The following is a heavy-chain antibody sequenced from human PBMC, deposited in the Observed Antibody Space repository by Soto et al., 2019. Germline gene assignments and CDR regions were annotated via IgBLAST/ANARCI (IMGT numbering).Heavy chain of an antibody. Sequence: QVQLVQSGAEVKKPGSSVKVSCKASGGTFSSYTISWVRQAPGQGLEWMGRIIPILGIANYAQKFQGRVTSTADKSTSTAYMELSSLRSEDTAVYYCARDYFYNWFDPWGQGTLVTVSS. CDR1: GGTFSSYT. J-gene: IGHJ5*02. V-gene: IGHV1-69*02. D-gene: IGHD4-17*01. CDR3: ARDYFYNWFDP. CDR2: IIPILGIA.